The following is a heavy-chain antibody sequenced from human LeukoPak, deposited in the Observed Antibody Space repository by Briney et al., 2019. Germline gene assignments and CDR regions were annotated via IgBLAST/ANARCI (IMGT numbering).Heavy chain of an antibody. CDR2: IYDSGSA. J-gene: IGHJ4*02. V-gene: IGHV4-59*01. Sequence: PSETLSLTCTVSGGSISNKYWSWIRQPPGKGLEWIAYIYDSGSANYNPSLKSRVTVSVDTSKNQFSLKLTSVTAADTAVYYCARHRDILTGFFDYWGQGTLVTVSS. CDR3: ARHRDILTGFFDY. D-gene: IGHD3-9*01. CDR1: GGSISNKY.